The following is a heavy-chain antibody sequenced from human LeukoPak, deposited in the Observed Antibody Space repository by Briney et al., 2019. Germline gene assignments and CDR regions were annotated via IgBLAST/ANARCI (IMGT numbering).Heavy chain of an antibody. V-gene: IGHV4-4*02. CDR1: GGSISSSNW. J-gene: IGHJ4*02. D-gene: IGHD3-22*01. CDR2: IYHSGST. Sequence: PSETLSLTCAVSGGSISSSNWWSWVRQPPGKGLEWIGEIYHSGSTNYNPSLKSRVTISVDKSKNQFSLKLSSVTAAETAVYYRARDTHYDSSGYYYWGQGTLVTVSS. CDR3: ARDTHYDSSGYYY.